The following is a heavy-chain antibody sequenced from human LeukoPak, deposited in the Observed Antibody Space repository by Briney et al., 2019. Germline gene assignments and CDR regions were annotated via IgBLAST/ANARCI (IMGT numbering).Heavy chain of an antibody. CDR2: ISGTGGST. D-gene: IGHD1/OR15-1a*01. CDR3: ARGPTMTQDAFDI. V-gene: IGHV3-23*01. Sequence: PGGSLRLSCAGSGFTFSSYAMTWVRQAPGKGLEWVSAISGTGGSTYYADSVKGRFTISRDNSKNTLYLQMNSLRAGDTAVYYCARGPTMTQDAFDIWGQGTMVTVSS. J-gene: IGHJ3*02. CDR1: GFTFSSYA.